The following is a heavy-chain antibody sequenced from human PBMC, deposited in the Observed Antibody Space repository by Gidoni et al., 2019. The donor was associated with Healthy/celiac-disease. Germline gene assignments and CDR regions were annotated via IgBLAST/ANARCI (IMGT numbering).Heavy chain of an antibody. J-gene: IGHJ5*02. Sequence: EWVANIKQDGSEKYYVDSVKGRFTISRDNAKNSLYLQMNSLRAEDTAVYYCARDEPLDFWSGPHPEGWFDPWGQGTLVTVSS. CDR3: ARDEPLDFWSGPHPEGWFDP. CDR2: IKQDGSEK. V-gene: IGHV3-7*01. D-gene: IGHD3-3*01.